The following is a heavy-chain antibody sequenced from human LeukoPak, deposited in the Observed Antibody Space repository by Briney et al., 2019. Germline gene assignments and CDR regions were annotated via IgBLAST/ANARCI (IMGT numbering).Heavy chain of an antibody. CDR2: IYYSGST. J-gene: IGHJ3*02. CDR1: GGSISSYY. D-gene: IGHD3-22*01. CDR3: ASLDSSENAFDI. Sequence: SETLSLICTVSGGSISSYYWSWLRQPPGKGLEWIGYIYYSGSTNYNPSLKSRVTISVDTSKNQFSLKLSSVTAADTAVYYCASLDSSENAFDIWGQGTMVTVSS. V-gene: IGHV4-59*08.